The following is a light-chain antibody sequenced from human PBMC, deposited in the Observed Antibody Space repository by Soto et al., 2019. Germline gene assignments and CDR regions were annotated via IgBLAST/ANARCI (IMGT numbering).Light chain of an antibody. CDR3: QQYNSYSPT. J-gene: IGKJ1*01. V-gene: IGKV1-9*01. CDR2: GAS. Sequence: DLQLTQSPSFLAESVGDRVTFPCRASQGLSSYLAWYQQKPGKAPKLLIYGASALQSGVPSRFSGSGSETEFTLTISGLQPGDSATYYCQQYNSYSPTFGQGTKVDIK. CDR1: QGLSSY.